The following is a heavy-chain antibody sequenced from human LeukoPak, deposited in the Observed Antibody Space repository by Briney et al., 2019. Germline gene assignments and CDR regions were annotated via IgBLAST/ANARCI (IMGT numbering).Heavy chain of an antibody. J-gene: IGHJ4*02. CDR2: ISSSSSGI. Sequence: GGSLRLSCAASGFTFSSYAMNWVRQAPGRGLEWVAYISSSSSGIHYSYYADSVKDRFTISRDNAKNSLYMQMNSLRAEDTAVYYCARDTLRSFDYWGQGTLVTVSS. CDR3: ARDTLRSFDY. V-gene: IGHV3-48*01. CDR1: GFTFSSYA. D-gene: IGHD2/OR15-2a*01.